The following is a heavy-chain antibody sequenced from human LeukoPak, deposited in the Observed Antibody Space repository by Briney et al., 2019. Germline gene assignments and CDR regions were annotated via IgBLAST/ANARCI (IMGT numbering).Heavy chain of an antibody. CDR3: ARDINYYGSGSYYQNFDY. J-gene: IGHJ4*02. D-gene: IGHD3-10*01. V-gene: IGHV3-21*01. CDR1: GFTFSSYS. CDR2: ISSSSSYI. Sequence: GGSLRLSCAASGFTFSSYSINWVRQAPGKGLEWVSSISSSSSYIYYADSVKGRFTISRDNAKNSLYLQMNSLRAEDTAVYYCARDINYYGSGSYYQNFDYWGQGTLVTVSS.